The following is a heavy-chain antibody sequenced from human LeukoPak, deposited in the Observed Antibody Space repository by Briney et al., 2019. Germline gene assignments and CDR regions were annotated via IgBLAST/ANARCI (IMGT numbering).Heavy chain of an antibody. Sequence: PSETLSLTCTVSGGSISSYYWSWIRQPPGKGLEWIGYIYYSGSTNYNPSLKSRVTISVDKSKNQFSLKLSSVTAADTAVYYCARDLIQGIAAAGTRYFDYWGQGTLVTVSS. CDR1: GGSISSYY. D-gene: IGHD6-13*01. CDR3: ARDLIQGIAAAGTRYFDY. V-gene: IGHV4-59*12. CDR2: IYYSGST. J-gene: IGHJ4*02.